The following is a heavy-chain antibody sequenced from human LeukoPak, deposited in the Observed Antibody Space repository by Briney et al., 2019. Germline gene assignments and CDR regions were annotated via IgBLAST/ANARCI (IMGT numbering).Heavy chain of an antibody. Sequence: PSETLSLTCTVSDDSISDYYRGWIRQPPGKGLEWIGYFYNSGRSTYNPSLKSRVTISADTSKNHFSLKLNSVTPADTAVYYCARDPDGYKFFDYWGRGRPVAVSS. V-gene: IGHV4-59*01. D-gene: IGHD5-24*01. CDR2: FYNSGRS. J-gene: IGHJ4*02. CDR1: DDSISDYY. CDR3: ARDPDGYKFFDY.